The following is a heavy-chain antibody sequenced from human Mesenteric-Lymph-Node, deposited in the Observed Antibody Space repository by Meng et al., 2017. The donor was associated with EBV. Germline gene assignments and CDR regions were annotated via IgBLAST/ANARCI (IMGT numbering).Heavy chain of an antibody. Sequence: QVQLQESGPGLVKRSETLSLTRTVSGGSVSSGSYSWSWIRQPPGKGLEWIGYIYYSGSTNYNPSLKSRVTISVDTSKNQFSLKLSSVIAADTAVYYCAREGWLRHNWCDPWGQGTMVTVSA. J-gene: IGHJ5*02. CDR1: GGSVSSGSYS. V-gene: IGHV4-61*01. D-gene: IGHD5-12*01. CDR3: AREGWLRHNWCDP. CDR2: IYYSGST.